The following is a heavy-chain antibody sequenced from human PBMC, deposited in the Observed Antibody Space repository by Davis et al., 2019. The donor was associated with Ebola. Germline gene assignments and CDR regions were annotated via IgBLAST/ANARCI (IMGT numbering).Heavy chain of an antibody. CDR3: AKGELLWFRKLLGDY. CDR1: GFTFSSYS. J-gene: IGHJ4*02. Sequence: GESLKISCAASGFTFSSYSMNWVRQAPGKGLEWVSYISSSSSTIYYADSVKGRFTISRDNAKNSLYLQMNSLRDEDTAVYYCAKGELLWFRKLLGDYWGQGTLVTVSS. D-gene: IGHD3-10*01. CDR2: ISSSSSTI. V-gene: IGHV3-48*02.